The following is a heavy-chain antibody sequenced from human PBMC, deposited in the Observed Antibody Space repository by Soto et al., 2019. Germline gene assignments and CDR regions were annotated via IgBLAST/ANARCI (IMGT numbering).Heavy chain of an antibody. CDR3: IYGDYVGSVY. V-gene: IGHV1-69*02. CDR2: IIPILGIA. D-gene: IGHD4-17*01. Sequence: QVQLVQSGAEVKKPGSSVKVSCKASGGTFSSYTISWVRQAPGQGLEWMGRIIPILGIANYAQKFQGRVTITADKSTSTAYMELSSLRSEDTAAYYCIYGDYVGSVYWGQGTLVTVSS. J-gene: IGHJ4*02. CDR1: GGTFSSYT.